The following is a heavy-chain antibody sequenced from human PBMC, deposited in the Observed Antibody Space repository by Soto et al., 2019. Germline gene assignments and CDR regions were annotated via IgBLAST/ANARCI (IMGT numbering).Heavy chain of an antibody. CDR2: IIPIYGTV. V-gene: IGHV1-69*12. J-gene: IGHJ5*02. CDR1: GGTFSNYA. CDR3: ANVPCGGGSCYFFAGWFGP. Sequence: QVQLVQPGAEVKKPGSSVKVSCKASGGTFSNYAIIWVRQAPGQGLEWMGGIIPIYGTVNYSKKFQGRVTSTADESTTTACMELSSLRSADTAIYYCANVPCGGGSCYFFAGWFGPWGQGTLVTVSS. D-gene: IGHD2-15*01.